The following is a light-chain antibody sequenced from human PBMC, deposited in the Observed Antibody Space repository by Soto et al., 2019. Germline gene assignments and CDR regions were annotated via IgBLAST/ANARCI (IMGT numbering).Light chain of an antibody. CDR2: LGS. CDR3: WT. CDR1: QSLLHSNGYHY. J-gene: IGKJ1*01. Sequence: IVMSQSPLSLPVTPGEPASISCRSSQSLLHSNGYHYFNWNLLKPGQSPHLLIYLGSNRASGVPDRFSGSGSGTDFTLIITRVEAEDVKLYSPWTLGQGTKVDIK. V-gene: IGKV2-28*01.